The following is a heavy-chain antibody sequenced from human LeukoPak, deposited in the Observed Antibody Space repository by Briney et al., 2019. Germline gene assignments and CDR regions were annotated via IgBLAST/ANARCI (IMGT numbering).Heavy chain of an antibody. Sequence: SVKVSCKTSGGTLNSYAISWVRQAPGQGLEWMGGIVPIFGTPSYAQKFQGRVTISADTSTGTAYMELSSLRSEDTAIYFCARGGHRAMVLYYYYMDVWGNGTTVTVSS. CDR3: ARGGHRAMVLYYYYMDV. CDR2: IVPIFGTP. V-gene: IGHV1-69*06. CDR1: GGTLNSYA. D-gene: IGHD5-18*01. J-gene: IGHJ6*03.